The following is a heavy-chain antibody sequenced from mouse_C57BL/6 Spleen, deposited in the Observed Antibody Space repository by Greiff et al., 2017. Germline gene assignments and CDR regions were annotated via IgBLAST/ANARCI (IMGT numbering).Heavy chain of an antibody. CDR1: GYTFTDYY. Sequence: EVQLQQSGPELVKPGASVKISCKASGYTFTDYYMNWVKQSHGKSLEWIGDINPNNGGTSYNQKFKGKATLTVDKSSSTAYMELRSLTSEDSAVYYCARRELGLDSSGYDYWGQGTTLTVSS. J-gene: IGHJ2*01. CDR3: ARRELGLDSSGYDY. D-gene: IGHD3-2*02. CDR2: INPNNGGT. V-gene: IGHV1-26*01.